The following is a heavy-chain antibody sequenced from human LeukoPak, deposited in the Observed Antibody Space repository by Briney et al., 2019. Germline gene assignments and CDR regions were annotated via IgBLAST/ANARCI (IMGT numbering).Heavy chain of an antibody. CDR3: ARRAGAYSHPYDY. Sequence: GGSLRLSCTVSGFTLSSYEMSWIRQAPGRGLEWVSSIDYSGGSSYYADSVKGRFTISRDDSKNTLYLQLNSLRAEDTAVYYCARRAGAYSHPYDYWGQGTLVTVSS. V-gene: IGHV3-23*01. CDR1: GFTLSSYE. J-gene: IGHJ4*02. D-gene: IGHD4/OR15-4a*01. CDR2: IDYSGGSS.